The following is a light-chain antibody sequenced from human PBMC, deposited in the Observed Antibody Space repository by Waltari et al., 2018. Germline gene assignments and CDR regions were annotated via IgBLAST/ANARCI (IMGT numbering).Light chain of an antibody. CDR1: QGIRDF. Sequence: DIQMTQSPSSLSASIGDRVTITCQASQGIRDFVNWYQQKPGKAPKLRIYDASNLEPGVPSRFSGSGSGTDFTFTISSLQPEDIATYYCQQYHNLPVTFGGGTKVGIK. CDR3: QQYHNLPVT. CDR2: DAS. J-gene: IGKJ4*01. V-gene: IGKV1-33*01.